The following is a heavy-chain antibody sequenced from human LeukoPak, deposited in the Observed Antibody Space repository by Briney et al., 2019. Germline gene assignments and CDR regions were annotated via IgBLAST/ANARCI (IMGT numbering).Heavy chain of an antibody. D-gene: IGHD3-3*01. J-gene: IGHJ2*01. CDR1: GYSISSGYY. CDR3: ARDAYYDFWSGYFSTYWYFDL. V-gene: IGHV4-38-2*02. Sequence: SETLSLTCTVSGYSISSGYYWGWIRQPPGKGLEWIGSIYHSGSTYYNQSLKSRVTISVDTSKNQFSLKLSSVTAADTAVYHCARDAYYDFWSGYFSTYWYFDLWGRGTLVTVSS. CDR2: IYHSGST.